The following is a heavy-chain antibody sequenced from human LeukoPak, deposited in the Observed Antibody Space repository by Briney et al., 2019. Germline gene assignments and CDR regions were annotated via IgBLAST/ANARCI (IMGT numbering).Heavy chain of an antibody. CDR2: STLTMIT. V-gene: IGHV1-NL1*01. CDR1: RYTFTKYF. Sequence: SVKVSCKASRYTFTKYFTQWVRQGPGQGHSGWDASTLTMITHYAQKFRGRVTITSDRSVSTAYMELSSLRSEDMVVYSCVRDREEQQPHLADYWGQGTLVTVSS. D-gene: IGHD6-13*01. J-gene: IGHJ4*02. CDR3: VRDREEQQPHLADY.